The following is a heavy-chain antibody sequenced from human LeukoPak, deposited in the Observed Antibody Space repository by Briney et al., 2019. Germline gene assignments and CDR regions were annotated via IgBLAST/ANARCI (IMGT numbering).Heavy chain of an antibody. V-gene: IGHV3-30*18. D-gene: IGHD5-12*01. CDR3: AKPSEPYPSGYDFGSFDP. CDR1: GFTFSSYG. J-gene: IGHJ5*02. CDR2: ISYDGSNK. Sequence: PGGSLRLSCAASGFTFSSYGMHWVRQAPGKGLEWVAVISYDGSNKYYADSVKGRFTISRDNSKNTLYLQMNSLRAEDTAVYYCAKPSEPYPSGYDFGSFDPWGQGTLVTVSS.